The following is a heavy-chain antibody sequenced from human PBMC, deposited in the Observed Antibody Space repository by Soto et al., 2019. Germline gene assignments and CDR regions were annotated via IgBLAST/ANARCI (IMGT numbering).Heavy chain of an antibody. CDR2: TNTGGTT. V-gene: IGHV3-53*02. Sequence: EVQVLATGGGLLQPGGSLRLSCAASGFTVNSNYMSWVRRAPGEGLQWVSITNTGGTTYYADSVKGRFTVSRDNSKNTLYLQMNSLRAEDTAVYYCAKGDGFILAVWGQGTTVSVSS. CDR1: GFTVNSNY. D-gene: IGHD1-26*01. J-gene: IGHJ6*02. CDR3: AKGDGFILAV.